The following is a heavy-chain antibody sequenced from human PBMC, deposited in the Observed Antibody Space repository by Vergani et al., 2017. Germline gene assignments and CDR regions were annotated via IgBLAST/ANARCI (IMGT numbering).Heavy chain of an antibody. Sequence: EVQLVESGGGLVQPGGSLRLSCAASGSTFSSYAMNWVRQAPGKGLEWVSTLSASDRRTHYADSVKGQFTISRDNSKNTLFLHMNSLRPEDTAVYYCAKVGRTEVAGTFGAFDIWGQGTMVTVSS. V-gene: IGHV3-23*04. CDR3: AKVGRTEVAGTFGAFDI. CDR2: LSASDRRT. CDR1: GSTFSSYA. D-gene: IGHD6-19*01. J-gene: IGHJ3*02.